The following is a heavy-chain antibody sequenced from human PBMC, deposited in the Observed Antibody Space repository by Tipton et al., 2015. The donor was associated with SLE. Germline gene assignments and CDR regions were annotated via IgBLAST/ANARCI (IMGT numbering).Heavy chain of an antibody. CDR2: IYTSGST. Sequence: LRLSCTVSGGSISSYYWSWIRQPPGKGLEWIGYIYTSGSTNYNPSLKSRVTISVDTSKNQFSLKLSSVTAADTAVYYCARGGGYDFWSGYHDAFDIWGQGTMVTVSS. V-gene: IGHV4-4*09. J-gene: IGHJ3*02. CDR3: ARGGGYDFWSGYHDAFDI. CDR1: GGSISSYY. D-gene: IGHD3-3*01.